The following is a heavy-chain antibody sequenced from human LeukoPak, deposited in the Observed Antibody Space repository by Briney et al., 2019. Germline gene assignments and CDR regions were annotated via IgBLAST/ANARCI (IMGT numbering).Heavy chain of an antibody. Sequence: SETLSLTCAVYGRSFSGYYWSWIRQPPGKGLEWIGEINHSGSTNYNPSLKSRVTISVDTSKNQFSLKLSSVTAADTAVYYCARAVIGRFGWFDPWGQGTLVTVS. J-gene: IGHJ5*02. D-gene: IGHD2-21*01. CDR1: GRSFSGYY. CDR2: INHSGST. CDR3: ARAVIGRFGWFDP. V-gene: IGHV4-34*01.